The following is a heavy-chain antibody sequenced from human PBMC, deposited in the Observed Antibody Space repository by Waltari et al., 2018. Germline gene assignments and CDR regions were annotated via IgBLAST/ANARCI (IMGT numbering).Heavy chain of an antibody. Sequence: QVQLVQSGAEVKKPGASVTVSCTASGYTFTGYYMHWVRQAPGQGLEWMGWINPNSGGTNYAQKFQGRVTMTRDTSISTAYMELSRLRSDDTAVYYCARVGVYYGSGSYYNFDYWGQGTLVTVSS. J-gene: IGHJ4*02. CDR3: ARVGVYYGSGSYYNFDY. CDR1: GYTFTGYY. V-gene: IGHV1-2*02. D-gene: IGHD3-10*01. CDR2: INPNSGGT.